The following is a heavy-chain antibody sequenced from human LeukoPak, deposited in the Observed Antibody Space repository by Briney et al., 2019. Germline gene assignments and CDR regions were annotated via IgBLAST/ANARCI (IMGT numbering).Heavy chain of an antibody. CDR2: ISYDGSNK. CDR3: ARDDDVCGIDY. CDR1: GFTFSSYA. J-gene: IGHJ4*02. Sequence: GGSLRLSCAASGFTFSSYAMHWVRQAPGKGLEWVAVISYDGSNKYYADSVKGRFTISRDNAKNTLFLQMDSLRDEDTAVYYCARDDDVCGIDYWGQGTLVTVSS. D-gene: IGHD3-16*01. V-gene: IGHV3-30-3*01.